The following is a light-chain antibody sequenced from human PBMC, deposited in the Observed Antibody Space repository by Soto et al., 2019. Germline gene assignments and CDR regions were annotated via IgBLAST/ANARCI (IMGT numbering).Light chain of an antibody. CDR2: RND. CDR1: SSNIGSNL. J-gene: IGLJ3*02. CDR3: ATWDDNLSGVV. Sequence: QSVLTQPPSASGTPGQRVTISCSGSSSNIGSNLVYWHQQLPGTAPKLLIYRNDQRPSGVPDRFSGSKSGTSASLAMSGLRSDDEADYYCATWDDNLSGVVFGGGTKLTVL. V-gene: IGLV1-47*01.